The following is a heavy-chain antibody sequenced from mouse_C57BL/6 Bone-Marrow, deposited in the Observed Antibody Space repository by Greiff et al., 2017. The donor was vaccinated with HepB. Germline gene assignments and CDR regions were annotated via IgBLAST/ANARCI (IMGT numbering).Heavy chain of an antibody. V-gene: IGHV1-50*01. CDR3: AREGWAYWYFDV. Sequence: QVQLQQPGAELVKPGASVKLSCKASGYTFTSYWMQWVKQRPGQGLEWIGKIDPSDSYTNYNQKFKGKATLTVDTSSSTAYMQLSSLTSEDSAVYYCAREGWAYWYFDVWGTGTTVTVSS. D-gene: IGHD2-3*01. CDR1: GYTFTSYW. CDR2: IDPSDSYT. J-gene: IGHJ1*03.